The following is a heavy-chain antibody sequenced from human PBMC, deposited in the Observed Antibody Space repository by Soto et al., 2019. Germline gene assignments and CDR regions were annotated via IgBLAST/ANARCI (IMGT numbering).Heavy chain of an antibody. CDR3: ARDANYYDSSGVRGYYYYGMDV. V-gene: IGHV1-46*01. D-gene: IGHD3-22*01. J-gene: IGHJ6*02. CDR2: INPSGGST. Sequence: ASVKVSCKASGYTFTSYGISWVRQAPEQGLEWMGIINPSGGSTSYAQKFQGRVTMTRDTSTSTVYMELSSLRSEDTAVYYCARDANYYDSSGVRGYYYYGMDVWGQGTTVTVSS. CDR1: GYTFTSYG.